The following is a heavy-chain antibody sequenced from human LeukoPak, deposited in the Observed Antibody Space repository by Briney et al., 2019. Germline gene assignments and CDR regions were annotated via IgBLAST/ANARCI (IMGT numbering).Heavy chain of an antibody. CDR1: GYTFTSYG. CDR2: ISAYNGNT. V-gene: IGHV1-18*01. J-gene: IGHJ4*02. Sequence: EASVKVSCKASGYTFTSYGISWVRQAPGQGLEWMGWISAYNGNTNYAQKLQGRVTMTTDTSTSTAFMELRSLRSADTAVYYCARVLLVLRYFDWMIEGAFDYWGQGTLVTVSS. D-gene: IGHD3-9*01. CDR3: ARVLLVLRYFDWMIEGAFDY.